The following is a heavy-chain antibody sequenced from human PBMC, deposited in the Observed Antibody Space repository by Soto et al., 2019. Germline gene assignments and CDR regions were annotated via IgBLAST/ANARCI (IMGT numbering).Heavy chain of an antibody. CDR3: ARGDSSAYYYYYGMDV. V-gene: IGHV1-18*04. D-gene: IGHD6-25*01. Sequence: GASVKVSCKASGYTFTRHGISWVRQAPGQGLEWMGWISGYNGDTKYTPKIQGRVTMTKDTSTSTAYMELRSLTSDDTAVYYCARGDSSAYYYYYGMDVWGQGTTVTVSS. CDR1: GYTFTRHG. J-gene: IGHJ6*02. CDR2: ISGYNGDT.